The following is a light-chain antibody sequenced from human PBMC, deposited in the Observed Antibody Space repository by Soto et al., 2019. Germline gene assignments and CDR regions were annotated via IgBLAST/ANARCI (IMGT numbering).Light chain of an antibody. Sequence: EIVLTQSPTTLSLSPGERATLSCRASQSINSHLAWYQQKPGQAPRLLMYDASNRATDIPARFSVSGSGTDFTLTIRSLDPEDFAVYSCQQRSNWPLTFGGGTKVEIK. CDR1: QSINSH. CDR2: DAS. V-gene: IGKV3-11*01. J-gene: IGKJ4*01. CDR3: QQRSNWPLT.